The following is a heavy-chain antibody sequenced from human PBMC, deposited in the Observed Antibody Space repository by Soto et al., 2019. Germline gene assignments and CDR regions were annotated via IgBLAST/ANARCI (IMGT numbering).Heavy chain of an antibody. CDR1: GGFFSGYY. CDR2: INHSGST. CDR3: ARNNYYGSGPNAFDI. V-gene: IGHV4-34*01. D-gene: IGHD3-10*01. Sequence: SETLSLTCAVYGGFFSGYYWSWIRQPPGKGLEWIGEINHSGSTNYNPSLKSRVTISVDTSKNQFSLKLSSVTAADTAVYYCARNNYYGSGPNAFDIWGQGTMVTVSS. J-gene: IGHJ3*02.